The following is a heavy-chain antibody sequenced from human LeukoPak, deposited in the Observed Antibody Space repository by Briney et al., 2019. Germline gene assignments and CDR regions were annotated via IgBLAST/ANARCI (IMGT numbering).Heavy chain of an antibody. D-gene: IGHD4-23*01. CDR1: GYTFTSYD. J-gene: IGHJ5*02. CDR2: MSPNSDNT. CDR3: ARDYGGSSGWFDP. Sequence: ASVKVSCKASGYTFTSYDINWVRQATGQGLEWMGWMSPNSDNTGYAQKFQGRVTFTRDTSISTAYMELRSLTSEDTAVYYCARDYGGSSGWFDPWGQGALVTVSS. V-gene: IGHV1-8*01.